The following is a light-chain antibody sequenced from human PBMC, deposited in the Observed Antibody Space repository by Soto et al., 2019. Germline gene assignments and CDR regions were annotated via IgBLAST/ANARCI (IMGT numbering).Light chain of an antibody. Sequence: DIQMTQSPSTLSASVGDRGTITCRASQSISSWLAWYQQKPGKAPKLLIYDASSLESGVPSRFSGSGSGTEFTLTISSLQPDDFATYYCQQYNSYSGYTFGQGTKVDIK. CDR3: QQYNSYSGYT. CDR2: DAS. V-gene: IGKV1-5*01. J-gene: IGKJ2*01. CDR1: QSISSW.